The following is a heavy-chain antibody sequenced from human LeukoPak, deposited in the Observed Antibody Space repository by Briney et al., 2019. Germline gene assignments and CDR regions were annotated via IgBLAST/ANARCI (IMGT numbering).Heavy chain of an antibody. Sequence: PGGSLRLSCTASGSAVSDNYMAWVRQAPGKGLEWVSVVYSGGNTYYADSVEGRFTISRDNSKNTLYLQMNSLRVEDTAVYYCAKDLETHDTSACWGQGTLVTVSS. J-gene: IGHJ4*02. D-gene: IGHD3-22*01. CDR2: VYSGGNT. CDR3: AKDLETHDTSAC. CDR1: GSAVSDNY. V-gene: IGHV3-53*01.